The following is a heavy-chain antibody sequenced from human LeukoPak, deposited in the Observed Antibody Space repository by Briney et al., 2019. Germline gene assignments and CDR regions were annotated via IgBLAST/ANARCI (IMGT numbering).Heavy chain of an antibody. Sequence: ASVKVSCKASGYTFTSYDINLVRQATGQGLEWMGWMNPNSGNTGYAQKFQGRVTMTRNTSISTAYMELSSLRSEDTAVYYCASSPYFDWLPRYYYYGMDVWGQGTTVTVSS. CDR2: MNPNSGNT. J-gene: IGHJ6*02. D-gene: IGHD3-9*01. CDR3: ASSPYFDWLPRYYYYGMDV. CDR1: GYTFTSYD. V-gene: IGHV1-8*01.